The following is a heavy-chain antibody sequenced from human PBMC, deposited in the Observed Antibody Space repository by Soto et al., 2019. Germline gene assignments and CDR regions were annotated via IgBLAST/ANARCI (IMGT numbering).Heavy chain of an antibody. D-gene: IGHD4-17*01. CDR1: GFTFSSYS. V-gene: IGHV3-21*01. CDR2: ISSSSNYI. Sequence: EVQLVESGGGLVKPGGSLRLSCAASGFTFSSYSMNWVRQAPGKGLEWVSSISSSSNYIYYADSVKGRFTISRDNAKNSLYLQMNSLRAEDTAVYYCARGWPYGDYLDYWGQGTLVTVSS. J-gene: IGHJ4*02. CDR3: ARGWPYGDYLDY.